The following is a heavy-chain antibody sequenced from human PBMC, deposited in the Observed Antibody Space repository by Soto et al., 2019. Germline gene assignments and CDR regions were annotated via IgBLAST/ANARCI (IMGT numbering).Heavy chain of an antibody. CDR2: NYSGGST. V-gene: IGHV3-53*01. Sequence: GGSLRLSCAASGFTVSSNYMSWVRQAPGKGLEWVSVNYSGGSTYYADSVKGRFTISRDNSKNTLYLQMNSLRAEDTAVYYCARARDGYNFGCWGQGTLVTVS. J-gene: IGHJ4*02. CDR3: ARARDGYNFGC. D-gene: IGHD5-12*01. CDR1: GFTVSSNY.